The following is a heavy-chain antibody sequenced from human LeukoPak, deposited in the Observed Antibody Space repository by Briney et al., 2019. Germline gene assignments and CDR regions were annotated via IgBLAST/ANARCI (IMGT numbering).Heavy chain of an antibody. V-gene: IGHV3-9*01. Sequence: GRSLRLSSVTSGFTFDDYAMHWVRQAPGKGLEWVSGISWNSGSIDYAHSVKGRFTISRDNAKDSLYLQMNSLRTEDTALYYCTKDLRGGNSFDYCGQGTLVTVSP. CDR3: TKDLRGGNSFDY. CDR2: ISWNSGSI. CDR1: GFTFDDYA. J-gene: IGHJ4*02. D-gene: IGHD4-23*01.